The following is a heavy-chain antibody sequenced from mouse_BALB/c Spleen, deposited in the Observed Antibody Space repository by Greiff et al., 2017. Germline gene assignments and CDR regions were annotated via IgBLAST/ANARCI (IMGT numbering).Heavy chain of an antibody. CDR1: GYTFTDYE. CDR2: IDPETGGT. CDR3: TGGYYRDAFDY. Sequence: QVQLQQSGAELVRPGASVTLSCKASGYTFTDYEMHWVKQTPVHGLEWIGPIDPETGGTTYNQKFKGKATLTADKSSSTAYMELRSLTSEDSAVYYCTGGYYRDAFDYWGQGTTLTVSS. J-gene: IGHJ2*01. V-gene: IGHV1-15*01. D-gene: IGHD2-14*01.